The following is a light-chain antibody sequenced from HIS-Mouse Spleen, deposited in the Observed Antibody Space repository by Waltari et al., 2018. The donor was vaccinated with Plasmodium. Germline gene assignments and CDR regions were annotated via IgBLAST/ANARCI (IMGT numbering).Light chain of an antibody. J-gene: IGLJ3*02. CDR1: ALPKKY. Sequence: SYELTQPPSVSVSPGQTARITCSGDALPKKYAYWYQQKSGQATVLVIYEDRKRPSGIPERFSGSISGTMAFLTISGAQVDEEADYYRYSSDSSVNHSVFGGGTKLTVL. CDR3: YSSDSSVNHSV. V-gene: IGLV3-10*01. CDR2: EDR.